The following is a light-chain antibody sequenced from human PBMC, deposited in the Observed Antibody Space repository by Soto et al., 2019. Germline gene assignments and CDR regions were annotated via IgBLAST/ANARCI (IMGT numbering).Light chain of an antibody. CDR2: EVS. V-gene: IGLV2-14*01. CDR3: STYTSTNTWV. J-gene: IGLJ3*02. CDR1: SSDLGPYKY. Sequence: QSALTQPASVSGSPGQSITISCTGSSSDLGPYKYVSWYQHHPGKAPKLIIYEVSNRPSGVSSRFSGSKSGNTPSLTISGLQADDEADYYCSTYTSTNTWVFGGGTKLTVL.